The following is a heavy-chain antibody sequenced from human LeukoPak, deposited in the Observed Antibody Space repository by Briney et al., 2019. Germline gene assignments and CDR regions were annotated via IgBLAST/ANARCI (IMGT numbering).Heavy chain of an antibody. J-gene: IGHJ4*02. Sequence: ASVKVSCKASGYTFTGHYIHWVRQAPGQGLEWMGWIHPNTGGTKYAQKFQGRVTMTRDMSTSTVYMELSSLRSEDTAVYYCARAPYYYDSSGLHWGQGTLVTVSS. D-gene: IGHD3-22*01. CDR2: IHPNTGGT. CDR3: ARAPYYYDSSGLH. CDR1: GYTFTGHY. V-gene: IGHV1-2*02.